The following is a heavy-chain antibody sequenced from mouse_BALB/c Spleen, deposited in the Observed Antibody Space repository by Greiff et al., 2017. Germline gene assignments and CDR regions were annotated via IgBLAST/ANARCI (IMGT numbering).Heavy chain of an antibody. V-gene: IGHV5-9-3*01. Sequence: EVHLVESGGGLVKPGGSLKLSCAASGFTFSSYTMSWVRQTPEKRLEWVATISSGGSYTYYPDSVKGRFTISRDNAKNTLYLEMSSLRSEDTAMYYCARRDFDYWGQGTTLTVAS. J-gene: IGHJ2*01. CDR2: ISSGGSYT. CDR1: GFTFSSYT. CDR3: ARRDFDY.